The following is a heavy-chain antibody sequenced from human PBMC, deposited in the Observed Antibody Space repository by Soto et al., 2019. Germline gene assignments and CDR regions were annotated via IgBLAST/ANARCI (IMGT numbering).Heavy chain of an antibody. D-gene: IGHD5-12*01. J-gene: IGHJ3*02. V-gene: IGHV4-59*01. Sequence: SETLSLTCTVSGGSISSYYWSWIRQPPGKGLEWIAYIYYSGSTNYNPSLKSRVTISVDTSKNQFSLKLSSVTAADTAVYYCARVGGWLRFDAFDIWGQGTMVTVSS. CDR3: ARVGGWLRFDAFDI. CDR1: GGSISSYY. CDR2: IYYSGST.